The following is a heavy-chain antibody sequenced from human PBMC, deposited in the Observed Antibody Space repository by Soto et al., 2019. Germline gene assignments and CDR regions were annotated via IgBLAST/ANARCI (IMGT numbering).Heavy chain of an antibody. Sequence: ASVKVSCKASGYTFTGYYMHWVRQAPGQGLEWIGWINPNSGGTNYAQKFQGWVTMTRDTSISTAYMELSRLRSDDTAVYYCARGITVTSKNTTYYYYMDVWGKGTTVTVSS. D-gene: IGHD4-17*01. CDR3: ARGITVTSKNTTYYYYMDV. J-gene: IGHJ6*03. V-gene: IGHV1-2*04. CDR1: GYTFTGYY. CDR2: INPNSGGT.